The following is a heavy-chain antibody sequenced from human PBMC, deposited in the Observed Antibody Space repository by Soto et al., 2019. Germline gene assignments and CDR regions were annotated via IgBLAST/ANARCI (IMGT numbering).Heavy chain of an antibody. D-gene: IGHD3-22*01. J-gene: IGHJ4*02. Sequence: ASVKVSCKASGYTFTSYGISWVRQAPGQGLEWMGWISAYNGNTNYAQKPQGRVTMTTDTSTSTAYMELRSLRSDDTAVYYCARDTKTYYYDSSGSRHFDYWGQGTLVTVSS. CDR1: GYTFTSYG. CDR2: ISAYNGNT. V-gene: IGHV1-18*04. CDR3: ARDTKTYYYDSSGSRHFDY.